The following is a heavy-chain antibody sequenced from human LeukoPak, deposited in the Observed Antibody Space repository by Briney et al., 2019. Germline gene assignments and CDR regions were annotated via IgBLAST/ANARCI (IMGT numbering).Heavy chain of an antibody. J-gene: IGHJ5*02. Sequence: SETLSLTCTVSGGSISSYYWTWIRQPAGKGLEWIGRFYSTGSTNYNPSLKSRVTMSVDTSKNQFSLKLSSVTAADTAVYYCAKLLSGYCSRTSCLNWFDPWGQGTLVTVSS. V-gene: IGHV4-4*07. CDR1: GGSISSYY. D-gene: IGHD2-2*01. CDR2: FYSTGST. CDR3: AKLLSGYCSRTSCLNWFDP.